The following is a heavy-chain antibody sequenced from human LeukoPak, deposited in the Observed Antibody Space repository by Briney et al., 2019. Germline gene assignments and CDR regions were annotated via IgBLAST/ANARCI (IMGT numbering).Heavy chain of an antibody. Sequence: GESLKISCKGSGYSFTSYWIGWVRQMPGKGLEWMGIIYPGDSDTRYSPSFQGQVTISADKSISTAYLQWSSLKASDTAMYYCVTESIVATTGSYWGREPWSPSPQ. CDR2: IYPGDSDT. D-gene: IGHD5-12*01. CDR3: VTESIVATTGSY. V-gene: IGHV5-51*01. CDR1: GYSFTSYW. J-gene: IGHJ4*02.